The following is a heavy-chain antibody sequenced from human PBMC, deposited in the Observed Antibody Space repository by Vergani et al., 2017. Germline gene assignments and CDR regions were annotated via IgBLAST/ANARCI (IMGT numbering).Heavy chain of an antibody. J-gene: IGHJ5*02. CDR3: ARDGPAPDYGDYRGWFDP. CDR1: GGTFSSYT. Sequence: QVQLVQSGAEVKKPGSSVKVSCKASGGTFSSYTISWVRQAPGQGLEWMGRIIPILGIANYAQKFQGRVTITADKSTSTAYMELSSLRSEDTAVYYCARDGPAPDYGDYRGWFDPWGQGTLVTVSS. D-gene: IGHD4-17*01. CDR2: IIPILGIA. V-gene: IGHV1-69*08.